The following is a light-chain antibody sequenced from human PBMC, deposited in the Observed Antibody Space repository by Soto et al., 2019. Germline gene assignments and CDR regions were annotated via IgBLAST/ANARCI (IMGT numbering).Light chain of an antibody. Sequence: IVMTQSPATLSVSPGQRATLSCRASLSVSSNLAWYQHKPGQAPRLLIYGASTRATGIPARFSGSGSGTEFTLTINGLQSEDFAVYYCQQYNDWYTFGQGTKLEIK. CDR2: GAS. J-gene: IGKJ2*01. CDR3: QQYNDWYT. CDR1: LSVSSN. V-gene: IGKV3-15*01.